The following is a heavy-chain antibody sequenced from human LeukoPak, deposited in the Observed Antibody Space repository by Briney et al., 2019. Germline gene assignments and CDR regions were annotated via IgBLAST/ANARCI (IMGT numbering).Heavy chain of an antibody. J-gene: IGHJ5*02. V-gene: IGHV4-34*01. CDR2: INHSGSA. CDR3: ARGPGIAVAGSYWFDP. D-gene: IGHD6-19*01. Sequence: SETLSLTCAVYGGSFSGYYWSWIRQPPGKGLEWIGEINHSGSANHNPSLKSRVTISVDTSKNQFSLKLSSVTAADTAVYYCARGPGIAVAGSYWFDPWGQGTLVTVSS. CDR1: GGSFSGYY.